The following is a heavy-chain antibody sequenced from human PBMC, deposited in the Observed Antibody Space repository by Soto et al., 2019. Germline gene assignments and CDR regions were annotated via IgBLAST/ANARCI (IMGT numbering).Heavy chain of an antibody. CDR1: GFTFSSYA. D-gene: IGHD2-15*01. J-gene: IGHJ4*02. CDR3: AKGGSFYCSGGSCYSELYYFDY. Sequence: GGSLRLSCAASGFTFSSYAMSWVRQAPGKGLEWVSAISGSGGSTYYADSVKGRFTISRDNSKNTLYLQMNSLRAEDTAVYYCAKGGSFYCSGGSCYSELYYFDYWAREPWSPSPQ. CDR2: ISGSGGST. V-gene: IGHV3-23*01.